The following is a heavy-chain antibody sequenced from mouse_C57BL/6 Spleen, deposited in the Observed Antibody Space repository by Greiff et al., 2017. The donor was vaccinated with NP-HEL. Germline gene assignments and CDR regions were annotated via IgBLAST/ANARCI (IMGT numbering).Heavy chain of an antibody. V-gene: IGHV5-4*01. CDR3: ARDYYGSSYWDY. J-gene: IGHJ2*01. CDR2: ISDGGSYT. Sequence: DVHLVESGGGLVKPGGSLKLSCAASGFTFSSYAMSWVRQTPEKRLEWVATISDGGSYTYYPDNVKGRFTISRDNAKNNLYLQMSHLKSEDTAMYYCARDYYGSSYWDYWGQGTTLTVSS. D-gene: IGHD1-1*01. CDR1: GFTFSSYA.